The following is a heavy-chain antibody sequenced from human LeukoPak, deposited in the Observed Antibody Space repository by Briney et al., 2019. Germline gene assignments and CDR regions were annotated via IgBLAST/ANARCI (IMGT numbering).Heavy chain of an antibody. Sequence: PSETLSLTCTVSGGSISSYYWSWIRQPPGKGLEWIGYIYYSGSTNYNPSLKSRVTISVDTSKNQFSLKLSSVTAADTAVYYCAREGEWLAYFDYWGQGTLVTVSS. CDR2: IYYSGST. J-gene: IGHJ4*02. CDR3: AREGEWLAYFDY. V-gene: IGHV4-59*12. D-gene: IGHD6-19*01. CDR1: GGSISSYY.